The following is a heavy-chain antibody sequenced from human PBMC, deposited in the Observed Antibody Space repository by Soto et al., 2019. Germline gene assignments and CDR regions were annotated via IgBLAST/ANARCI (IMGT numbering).Heavy chain of an antibody. Sequence: QVQLVQSGAEVKKPGASVKVSCKASGYTFTGYYMHWVRQAPGQGLEWMGWINPNSGGTNYAQKFQGGVTMTRDTSISKAYRELGRLGSDDTPVYYCAGASVALGGLWFDPWGQGTLVTVSS. V-gene: IGHV1-2*02. CDR2: INPNSGGT. D-gene: IGHD3-16*01. CDR3: AGASVALGGLWFDP. J-gene: IGHJ5*02. CDR1: GYTFTGYY.